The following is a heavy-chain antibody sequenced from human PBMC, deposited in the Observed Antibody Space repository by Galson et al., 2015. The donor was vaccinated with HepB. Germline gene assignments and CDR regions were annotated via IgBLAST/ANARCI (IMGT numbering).Heavy chain of an antibody. V-gene: IGHV4-39*01. Sequence: TLSLTCTVSGGSISSSSYYWGWIRQAPGKGLEWIGNIYYVGSTFHNPSLESRVTTSVDTSKNQFSLRLRSVTAADSAVYYCARHQRGYSGYSRKLYRTDWHFDYWGQGTLVTVSS. J-gene: IGHJ4*02. CDR2: IYYVGST. D-gene: IGHD5-12*01. CDR1: GGSISSSSYY. CDR3: ARHQRGYSGYSRKLYRTDWHFDY.